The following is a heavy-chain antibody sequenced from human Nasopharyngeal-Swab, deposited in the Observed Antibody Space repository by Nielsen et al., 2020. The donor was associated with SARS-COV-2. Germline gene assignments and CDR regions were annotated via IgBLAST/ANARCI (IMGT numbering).Heavy chain of an antibody. D-gene: IGHD6-6*01. V-gene: IGHV4-39*01. CDR2: IYYSGST. J-gene: IGHJ4*02. Sequence: SETLSLTCTVSGGSISSSSYYWGWIRQPPGKGLEWIGSIYYSGSTYYNPSLKSRVTISVDTSKNQFSLKLSSVTAADTAVYYCARLGIAARRGYWGQGTLVTVSS. CDR3: ARLGIAARRGY. CDR1: GGSISSSSYY.